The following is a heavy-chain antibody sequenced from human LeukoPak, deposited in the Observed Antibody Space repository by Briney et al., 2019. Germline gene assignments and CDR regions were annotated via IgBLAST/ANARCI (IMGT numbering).Heavy chain of an antibody. V-gene: IGHV3-74*01. D-gene: IGHD4-17*01. J-gene: IGHJ6*02. Sequence: GGSLRLSCAASGFTFSSNWMHWVRQAPGKGLVWVSRIDSDGSSTSYADSVKGRFTISRDNSKNTLYLQMNSLRAEDTAVYYCARGSATVTSRSIGLDVWGQGTTVTVSS. CDR3: ARGSATVTSRSIGLDV. CDR2: IDSDGSST. CDR1: GFTFSSNW.